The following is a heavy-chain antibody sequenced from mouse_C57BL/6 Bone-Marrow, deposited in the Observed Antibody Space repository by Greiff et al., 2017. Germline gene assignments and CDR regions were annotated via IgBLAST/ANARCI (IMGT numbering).Heavy chain of an antibody. V-gene: IGHV1-64*01. CDR3: ARGKYGSLAWFAY. D-gene: IGHD1-1*01. CDR2: IHPNSGST. Sequence: QVQLQQPGAELVKPGASVKLSCKASGYTFTSYWMHWVRRRPGQGFEWIGMIHPNSGSTNYNEKFKSKATLTVEKSSSTAYMQLSSLTSEDSAVYYCARGKYGSLAWFAYWGQGTLVTVSA. J-gene: IGHJ3*01. CDR1: GYTFTSYW.